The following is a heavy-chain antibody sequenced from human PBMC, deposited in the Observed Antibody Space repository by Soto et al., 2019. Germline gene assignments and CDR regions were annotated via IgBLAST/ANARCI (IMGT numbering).Heavy chain of an antibody. J-gene: IGHJ4*02. V-gene: IGHV3-23*01. CDR2: INGGGGST. CDR3: ARLVSNWYFDY. D-gene: IGHD1-1*01. Sequence: GGSLRLSCAASGFRFTSYAMSWARQAPGKGLEWVSGINGGGGSTYYADSVKGRFTISRDNSKNTVYLQVNSLRGEDTALYYCARLVSNWYFDYWGQGTLVTVSS. CDR1: GFRFTSYA.